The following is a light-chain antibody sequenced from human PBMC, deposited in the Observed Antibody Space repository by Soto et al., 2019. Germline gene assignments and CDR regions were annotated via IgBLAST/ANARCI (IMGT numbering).Light chain of an antibody. CDR1: QPVLYSPNNKNY. J-gene: IGKJ4*01. V-gene: IGKV4-1*01. CDR2: WAS. Sequence: DIVMTQSPDSLALSLGERPSITCKSSQPVLYSPNNKNYWAWCQQKSGQQPKLLIYWASTRESGVPDRFSGNGSGTDFTFTISSLQAEDVAVYYCQQYYSSPPLTFGGGTKVEIK. CDR3: QQYYSSPPLT.